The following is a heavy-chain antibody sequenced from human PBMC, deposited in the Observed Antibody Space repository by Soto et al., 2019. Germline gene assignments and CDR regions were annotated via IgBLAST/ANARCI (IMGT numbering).Heavy chain of an antibody. CDR1: GFIFSNNS. CDR3: AIVRVADSPLDH. Sequence: QVQLVESGGGVVQPGRSLRLSCEGSGFIFSNNSMHWVRQAPGKGLEWVAFMSYDGSAKFLADSVKGRFTISRDNSKSTLFLHMSSLRAEDTAMYYCAIVRVADSPLDHWGQGTLVTVSS. CDR2: MSYDGSAK. V-gene: IGHV3-30*03. J-gene: IGHJ4*02. D-gene: IGHD3-10*02.